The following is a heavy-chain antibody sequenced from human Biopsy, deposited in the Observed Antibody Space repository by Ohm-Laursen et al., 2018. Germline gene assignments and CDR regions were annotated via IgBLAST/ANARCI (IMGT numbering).Heavy chain of an antibody. J-gene: IGHJ5*02. CDR3: ARDYDTSGYYYVS. D-gene: IGHD3-22*01. V-gene: IGHV4-39*01. CDR2: IFYRGST. CDR1: GGSISNNNYY. Sequence: PSETLSLTCNASGGSISNNNYYWGWIRQPPGKGLEWIGSIFYRGSTHYKPSLKSRVNISVDTSKNQFSLKLNSVTAADTAVYYCARDYDTSGYYYVSWGQGTLVTVSS.